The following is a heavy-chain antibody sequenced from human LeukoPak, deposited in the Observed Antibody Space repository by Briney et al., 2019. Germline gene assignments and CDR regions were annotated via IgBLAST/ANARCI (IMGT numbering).Heavy chain of an antibody. Sequence: GGSLRLSCVASGFTFSISWVTWVRQAPGKGLEWVANIDKHGSGKYYVDSVKGRFAISRDYASNSVFLQMSSLRAEDTSVYYCARDAGWGYYDLWGQGTPVTVSS. CDR1: GFTFSISW. CDR3: ARDAGWGYYDL. D-gene: IGHD1-26*01. J-gene: IGHJ4*02. CDR2: IDKHGSGK. V-gene: IGHV3-7*01.